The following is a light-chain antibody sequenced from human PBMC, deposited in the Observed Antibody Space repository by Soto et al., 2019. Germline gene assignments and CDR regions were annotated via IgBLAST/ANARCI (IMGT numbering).Light chain of an antibody. V-gene: IGLV2-23*01. CDR2: EGS. CDR3: CSYAGCSTVV. Sequence: QSVLTQPASVSGSPGQSINISCTGTSSDVGSYNLVSWYQQHPGKAPKLMIYEGSKRPSGVSNRFSGSKSGNTASLTISGLQAEDEADYYCCSYAGCSTVVFGGGTKVTVL. J-gene: IGLJ2*01. CDR1: SSDVGSYNL.